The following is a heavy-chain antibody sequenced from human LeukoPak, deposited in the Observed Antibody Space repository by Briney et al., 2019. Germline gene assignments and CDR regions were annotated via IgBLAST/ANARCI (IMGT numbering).Heavy chain of an antibody. CDR1: GFTFSSYG. J-gene: IGHJ2*01. D-gene: IGHD5-18*01. CDR3: AKEGGVDTAMVKLSWYFDL. Sequence: PGGSLRLSCAASGFTFSSYGMHWVRQAPGKGLEWVAVIWYDGSNKYYADSVKGRFTISRDNSKNTLYLQMNSLRAEDTAVYYCAKEGGVDTAMVKLSWYFDLWGRGTLVTVSS. CDR2: IWYDGSNK. V-gene: IGHV3-30*02.